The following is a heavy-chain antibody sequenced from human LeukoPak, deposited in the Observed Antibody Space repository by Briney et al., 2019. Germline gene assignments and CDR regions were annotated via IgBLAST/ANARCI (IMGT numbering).Heavy chain of an antibody. Sequence: GGTLRLSCAVSGFTVSSSYMNWVRQAPGKGPEWDSVIYGGGSTYYADSVKGRFTISRDNSKNTLYLQMNSLRAEDTAVYYCARGSGTYTLPKFYYYGMDVWGQGTTVTVSS. J-gene: IGHJ6*02. CDR2: IYGGGST. CDR1: GFTVSSSY. V-gene: IGHV3-66*01. CDR3: ARGSGTYTLPKFYYYGMDV. D-gene: IGHD1-26*01.